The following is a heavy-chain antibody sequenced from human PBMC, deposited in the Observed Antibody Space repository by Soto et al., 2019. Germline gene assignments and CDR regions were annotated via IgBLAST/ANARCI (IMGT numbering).Heavy chain of an antibody. D-gene: IGHD4-17*01. CDR2: ISYDGNSK. Sequence: QVQLVESGGGVVQPGRSLRLSCAASGFTFSGYSMHWVRQAPGKGLEWVATISYDGNSKYYADAVKGRLTISRDNSKNSLYLQMNSLRTEDTAVYYCARPYDTTGGGYWGQGTLVTVSS. CDR1: GFTFSGYS. CDR3: ARPYDTTGGGY. J-gene: IGHJ4*02. V-gene: IGHV3-30-3*01.